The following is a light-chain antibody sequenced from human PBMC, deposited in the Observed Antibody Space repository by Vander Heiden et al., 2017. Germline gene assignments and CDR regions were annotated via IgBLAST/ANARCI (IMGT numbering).Light chain of an antibody. CDR2: IYSEGSH. CDR1: SGHNHHA. CDR3: QTLGTGILV. Sequence: QLVLPQSPSASASLGAPVKLTCSLSSGHNHHAVALHQPQPEKRPRDWMKIYSEGSHRTGDGAPVRFSGSASGADRDLTISSLQAEDEDDYYCQTLGTGILVFGGGTKLTVL. V-gene: IGLV4-69*01. J-gene: IGLJ3*02.